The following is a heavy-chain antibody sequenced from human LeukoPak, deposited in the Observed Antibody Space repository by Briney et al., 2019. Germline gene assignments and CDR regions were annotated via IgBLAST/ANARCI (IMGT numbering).Heavy chain of an antibody. D-gene: IGHD1-7*01. CDR1: GFTFDDYG. V-gene: IGHV3-20*04. CDR2: INWNGGST. CDR3: ARAHNWKYGSFDF. J-gene: IGHJ4*02. Sequence: PGGSLRLSCAASGFTFDDYGMSWVRQAPGKVLEWVSGINWNGGSTGYADSVKGRFTISRDNAKNSLYLQMNSLRAEDTAVYYCARAHNWKYGSFDFWGQGTLVTVSS.